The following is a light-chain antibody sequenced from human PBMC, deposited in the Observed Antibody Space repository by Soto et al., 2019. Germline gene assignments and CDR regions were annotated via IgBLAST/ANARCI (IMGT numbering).Light chain of an antibody. CDR1: SSDVGGSKY. V-gene: IGLV2-14*01. CDR2: EVS. Sequence: QSVLTQPPSASGSPGQSVSISCSGGSSDVGGSKYVSWYQVQPGKAPKLMIYEVSNRPSGVSNRFSGSKSGNTASLTISGLQAEDEAEFYCSSYRSSGALVFGGGTQLTVL. J-gene: IGLJ3*02. CDR3: SSYRSSGALV.